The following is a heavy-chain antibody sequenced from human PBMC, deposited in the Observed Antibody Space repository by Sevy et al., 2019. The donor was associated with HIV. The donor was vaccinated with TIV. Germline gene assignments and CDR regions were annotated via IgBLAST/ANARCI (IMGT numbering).Heavy chain of an antibody. J-gene: IGHJ4*02. CDR2: INPNSGGT. Sequence: ASVKVSCKASGYTFTAYYVHWVRQAPGQGLEWMGRINPNSGGTNYAQKFQGRVTVTRDTSISTAYMGLSGLRYDDTAVYHCARAYYYDSSAYYFDHWGQGTLVTVSS. V-gene: IGHV1-2*06. CDR1: GYTFTAYY. D-gene: IGHD3-22*01. CDR3: ARAYYYDSSAYYFDH.